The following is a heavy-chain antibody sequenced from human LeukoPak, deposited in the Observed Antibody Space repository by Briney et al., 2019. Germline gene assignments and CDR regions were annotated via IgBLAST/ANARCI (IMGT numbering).Heavy chain of an antibody. CDR2: ISSSSSYT. J-gene: IGHJ6*02. Sequence: PGGSLRLSCAASGFTFSDYYMSWIRQAPGKGLEWVSYISSSSSYTDYADSVKGRFTISRDNAKNSLYLQMNSLRAEDTAVYYCARSSSSWLYYYYGMDVWGQGTTVTVS. CDR1: GFTFSDYY. CDR3: ARSSSSWLYYYYGMDV. D-gene: IGHD6-13*01. V-gene: IGHV3-11*03.